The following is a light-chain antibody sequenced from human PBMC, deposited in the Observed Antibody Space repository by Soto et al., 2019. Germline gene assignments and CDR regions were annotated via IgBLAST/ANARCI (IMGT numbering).Light chain of an antibody. CDR1: QNIDIY. CDR3: HQSYTTPPA. Sequence: DVQMTQSPSSLSASVGDRVTITCRASQNIDIYLNWYQQKTGRLPTLLIYTTSRLQSEVQTRLSGSGSGTDFTLTISNLQPEDFATYSCHQSYTTPPAFGQGT. J-gene: IGKJ2*01. V-gene: IGKV1-39*01. CDR2: TTS.